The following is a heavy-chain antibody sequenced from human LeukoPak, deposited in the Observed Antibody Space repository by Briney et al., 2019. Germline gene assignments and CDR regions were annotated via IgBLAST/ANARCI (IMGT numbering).Heavy chain of an antibody. CDR2: INHSGIT. CDR1: GYSIRSGHY. Sequence: SETLSLTCAVSGYSIRSGHYWGWIRQSPGKGLEWIGSINHSGITEYNPSLKSRVTLSVDTSKNQFSLQLRSVTAAGTAVYYCARGPGGAAGVYFDYWGQGTLVAVSS. V-gene: IGHV4-38-2*01. J-gene: IGHJ4*02. D-gene: IGHD2-15*01. CDR3: ARGPGGAAGVYFDY.